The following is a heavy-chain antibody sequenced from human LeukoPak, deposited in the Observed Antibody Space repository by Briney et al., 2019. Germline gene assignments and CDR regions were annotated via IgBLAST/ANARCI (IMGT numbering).Heavy chain of an antibody. D-gene: IGHD4/OR15-4a*01. V-gene: IGHV3-23*01. CDR2: ISGSGYST. CDR1: GFTFNNYA. J-gene: IGHJ4*02. CDR3: ARRAGAYSHPYDY. Sequence: PGGSLRLSCVASGFTFNNYAMTWVRQAPGKGLEWVPAISGSGYSTYYADSVKGRFTISRDNSKNTLYLQMNSLRADDTAVYYCARRAGAYSHPYDYWGQGTLVTVSS.